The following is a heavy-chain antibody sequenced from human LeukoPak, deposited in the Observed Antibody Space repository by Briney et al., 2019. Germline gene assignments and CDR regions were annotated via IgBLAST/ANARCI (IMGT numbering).Heavy chain of an antibody. CDR3: ARGYYGSGSHCCHMDV. CDR2: INHSGST. D-gene: IGHD3-10*01. CDR1: VGSFSGYY. J-gene: IGHJ6*03. Sequence: PSETLSLTCAVYVGSFSGYYWSWIRQPPGKGLEWIGEINHSGSTNYNSSLKSRVTISVDTSKDQFSLKLSSVTAADTAVYYCARGYYGSGSHCCHMDVWGKGTTITVS. V-gene: IGHV4-34*01.